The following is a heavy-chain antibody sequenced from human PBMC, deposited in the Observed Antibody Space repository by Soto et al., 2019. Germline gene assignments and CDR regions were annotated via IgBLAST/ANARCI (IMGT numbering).Heavy chain of an antibody. CDR1: GLTLSNYA. CDR2: ISYDGSNR. D-gene: IGHD6-19*01. CDR3: ARVTQAVADAY. V-gene: IGHV3-30-3*01. Sequence: QVQLVESGGGVVQPGRSLRLSCAASGLTLSNYAMHWVRQAPGKGLEWVAVISYDGSNRYYADSVKGRFTISRDNSKNTLYLQMNSLRAEDTAVYYCARVTQAVADAYWGQGTLVTVSS. J-gene: IGHJ4*02.